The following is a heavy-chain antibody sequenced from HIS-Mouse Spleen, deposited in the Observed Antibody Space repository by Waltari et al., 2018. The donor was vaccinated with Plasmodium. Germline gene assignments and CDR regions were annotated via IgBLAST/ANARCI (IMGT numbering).Heavy chain of an antibody. CDR3: ARVLGYKAAAGTFVEYFQH. CDR1: GYTFTADY. J-gene: IGHJ1*01. D-gene: IGHD6-13*01. CDR2: INPNSGGT. V-gene: IGHV1-2*02. Sequence: QVQLVQSGAEVKKPGASVKFSCKASGYTFTADYLHWVRHATGQGLEWLGRINPNSGGTNYAQKFQGRVTMTRDTSISTAYMELSRLRSDDTAVYYCARVLGYKAAAGTFVEYFQHWGQGTLVTVSS.